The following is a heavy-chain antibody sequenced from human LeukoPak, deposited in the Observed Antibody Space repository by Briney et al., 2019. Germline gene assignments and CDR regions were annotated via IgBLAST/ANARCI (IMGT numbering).Heavy chain of an antibody. CDR2: ISSSSNHI. J-gene: IGHJ4*02. V-gene: IGHV3-21*01. Sequence: GGSLRLSCAASGFTFSSYSMNWVRQAPGKGLEWVSSISSSSNHIYYADSVKGRFTISRDNAKNSLYLQMNSLRAEDTAVYYCARSLSYDILTVYLYWGQGTLVTVCS. CDR1: GFTFSSYS. CDR3: ARSLSYDILTVYLY. D-gene: IGHD3-9*01.